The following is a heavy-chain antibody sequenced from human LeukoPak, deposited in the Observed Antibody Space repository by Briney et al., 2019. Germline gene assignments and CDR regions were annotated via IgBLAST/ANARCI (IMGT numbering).Heavy chain of an antibody. CDR2: MKDDGNEI. CDR3: ARNRATNDY. Sequence: PGGSLRLSCTASGFTFKNYRMTWVRQAPGKGLEWVASMKDDGNEIQYVDSVKGRFTISRDNAKNSLYLQMNNLRAEDTAVYYCARNRATNDYWDQGTLVTVSS. D-gene: IGHD1-26*01. J-gene: IGHJ4*02. CDR1: GFTFKNYR. V-gene: IGHV3-7*01.